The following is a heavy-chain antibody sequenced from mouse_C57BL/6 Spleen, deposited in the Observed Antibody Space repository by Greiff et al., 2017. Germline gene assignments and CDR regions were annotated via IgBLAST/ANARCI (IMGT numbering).Heavy chain of an antibody. J-gene: IGHJ2*01. CDR1: GFTFSSYG. CDR2: ISSGGSYT. CDR3: ARHVDGNYFDY. D-gene: IGHD1-1*01. V-gene: IGHV5-6*01. Sequence: EVKLVESGGDLVKPGGSLKLSCAASGFTFSSYGMSWVRQTPDKRLEWVATISSGGSYTYYPDSVTGRFTISRDNAKNTMYLQMSSMKSEDTAMYYCARHVDGNYFDYWGQGTTLTVSS.